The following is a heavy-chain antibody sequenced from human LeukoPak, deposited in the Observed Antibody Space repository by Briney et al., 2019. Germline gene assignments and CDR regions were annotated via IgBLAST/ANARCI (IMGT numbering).Heavy chain of an antibody. CDR2: LNAYSGGT. D-gene: IGHD6-13*01. CDR1: RYTLSGYY. V-gene: IGHV1-2*02. CDR3: ARYLAAPYYAFDI. Sequence: GAAVKVSCKASRYTLSGYYMHWVRQAPGQGGEWMGWLNAYSGGTKYAQKFQDRVTRTKATSVSTAHMELSRLRVDDAAVYYCARYLAAPYYAFDIWGQGTMVTVSS. J-gene: IGHJ3*02.